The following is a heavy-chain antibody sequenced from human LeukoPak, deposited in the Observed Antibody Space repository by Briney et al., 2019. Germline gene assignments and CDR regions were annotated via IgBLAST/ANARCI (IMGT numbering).Heavy chain of an antibody. Sequence: PSETLSLTCAVYGGSFSGYYWSWIRQPPGQGLEWIGEINHSGSTNYNPSLKSRVTISVDTSKNQFSLKLSSVTAADTAVYYCARGRGIAAAGTGVDYWGQGTLVTVSS. V-gene: IGHV4-34*01. CDR2: INHSGST. D-gene: IGHD6-13*01. J-gene: IGHJ4*02. CDR1: GGSFSGYY. CDR3: ARGRGIAAAGTGVDY.